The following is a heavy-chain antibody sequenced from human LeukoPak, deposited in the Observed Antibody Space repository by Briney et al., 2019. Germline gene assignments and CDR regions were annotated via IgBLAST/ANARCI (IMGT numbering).Heavy chain of an antibody. Sequence: ASVKVSCKASGYTFNTYYLHWVRQAPAQGLEWMGLINPSGGSTRYAQNFQGRVTMTRDTSTTTVYMELSSLRSDDTAVYYCTREGTGYSGYDHFYWGQGTLVTVSS. CDR2: INPSGGST. J-gene: IGHJ4*02. D-gene: IGHD5-12*01. CDR3: TREGTGYSGYDHFY. CDR1: GYTFNTYY. V-gene: IGHV1-46*02.